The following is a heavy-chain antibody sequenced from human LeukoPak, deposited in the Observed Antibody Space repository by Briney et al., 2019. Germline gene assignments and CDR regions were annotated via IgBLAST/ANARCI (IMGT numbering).Heavy chain of an antibody. Sequence: PSETLSLTCTVSGGSISSYYWSWIRQPPGKGLEWIGYIYYSGSTNYNPSLKSRVTISVDTSKNRFSLKLSSVTAADTAVYYCARVVISSGWPTAAYWGQGTLVTVSS. V-gene: IGHV4-59*01. CDR3: ARVVISSGWPTAAY. J-gene: IGHJ4*02. D-gene: IGHD6-19*01. CDR2: IYYSGST. CDR1: GGSISSYY.